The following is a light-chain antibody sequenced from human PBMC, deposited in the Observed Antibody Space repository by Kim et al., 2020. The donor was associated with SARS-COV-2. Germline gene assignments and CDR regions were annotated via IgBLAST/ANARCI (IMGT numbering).Light chain of an antibody. J-gene: IGKJ4*01. CDR2: TAS. CDR3: QHYNGYPLT. V-gene: IGKV1-5*03. CDR1: QTSNSW. Sequence: SASVGDRVTMTCRASQTSNSWLAWYQQKPGKAPKLLIYTASTLQNGVPSRFSGSKSGTEFTLTISSLQPDDFATYYCQHYNGYPLTFGGGTKLEI.